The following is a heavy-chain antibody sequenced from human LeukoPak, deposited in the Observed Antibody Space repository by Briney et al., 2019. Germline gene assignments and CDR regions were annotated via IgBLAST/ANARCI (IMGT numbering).Heavy chain of an antibody. D-gene: IGHD4/OR15-4a*01. CDR2: MNPNSGNT. J-gene: IGHJ4*02. Sequence: ASVKVSCKASGYTFTSYDINWVRQATGQGLEWMGWMNPNSGNTGYAQKFQGRVTMTRNTSISTAYMELRSLRSDDTAVYYCARVPTPSTMVLDYWGQGTLVTVSS. CDR1: GYTFTSYD. V-gene: IGHV1-8*01. CDR3: ARVPTPSTMVLDY.